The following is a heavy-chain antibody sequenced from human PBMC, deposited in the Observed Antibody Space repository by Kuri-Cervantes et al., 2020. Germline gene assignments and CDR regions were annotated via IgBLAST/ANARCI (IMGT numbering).Heavy chain of an antibody. CDR2: ISSDGSAK. Sequence: GESLKISCAASGFTFDDYGMSWVRQAPGKGLEWLSYISSDGSAKYYADSVKGRFTISRDNARNSLYLQMNSLRDEDTAVYYCVGGAYSYGYSVSWGQGTLVTVSS. CDR1: GFTFDDYG. D-gene: IGHD5-18*01. CDR3: VGGAYSYGYSVS. V-gene: IGHV3-48*02. J-gene: IGHJ5*02.